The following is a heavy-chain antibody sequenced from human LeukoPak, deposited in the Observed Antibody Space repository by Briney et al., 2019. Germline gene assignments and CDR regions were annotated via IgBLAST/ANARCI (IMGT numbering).Heavy chain of an antibody. CDR2: IYYSGST. Sequence: SETLSLTCTVSGGSISSSSYYWGWIRQPPGTGLEWIGSIYYSGSTYYNPSLKSRVTISVDTSKNQFSLKLSSVTAADTAVYYCARVAMTTFHLDDYWGQGTLVTVSS. J-gene: IGHJ4*02. CDR3: ARVAMTTFHLDDY. CDR1: GGSISSSSYY. V-gene: IGHV4-39*07. D-gene: IGHD3-16*01.